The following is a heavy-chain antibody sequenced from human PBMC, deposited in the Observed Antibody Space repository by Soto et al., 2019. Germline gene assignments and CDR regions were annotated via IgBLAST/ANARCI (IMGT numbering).Heavy chain of an antibody. D-gene: IGHD3-22*01. V-gene: IGHV4-4*07. J-gene: IGHJ4*02. CDR1: GGSISSYY. CDR3: AIDPISYYYDSSCYPY. Sequence: SETLSLTCTVSGGSISSYYWSWIRQHAGKGLEWIGRIYTRGSTNYNPSPKSRVTMSVDTSKNQFSLKLSSVTAADTAVYYCAIDPISYYYDSSCYPYWGQGTLVTVSS. CDR2: IYTRGST.